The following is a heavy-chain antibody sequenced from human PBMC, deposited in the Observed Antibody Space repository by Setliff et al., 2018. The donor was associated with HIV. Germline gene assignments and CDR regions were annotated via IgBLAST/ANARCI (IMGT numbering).Heavy chain of an antibody. J-gene: IGHJ3*02. CDR1: GVSTSSSHYY. CDR3: VRVSSSGYYGEGAFDI. V-gene: IGHV4-39*07. D-gene: IGHD3-22*01. CDR2: IYYIGIT. Sequence: KTSETLSLTCTVSGVSTSSSHYYWGWIRQPPGKGLEWIGNIYYIGITNYYPTLKSRVTISVDTSKNQFSLELTSVTAADTAVFYCVRVSSSGYYGEGAFDIWGQGTVVTVS.